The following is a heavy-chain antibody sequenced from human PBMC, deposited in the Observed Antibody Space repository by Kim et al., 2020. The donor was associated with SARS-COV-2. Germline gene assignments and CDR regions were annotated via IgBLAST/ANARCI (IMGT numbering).Heavy chain of an antibody. CDR1: GFTFSSSA. D-gene: IGHD4-4*01. Sequence: GGSLRLSCAASGFTFSSSAMRWARQAPGQGLEWVSSITSSGDSTYYADSVKGRFTISRDNSKNTLYLQMNNLRVEDSALYYCAKITTLGGQKYFDPWGQGTLVTVSS. V-gene: IGHV3-23*01. J-gene: IGHJ5*02. CDR3: AKITTLGGQKYFDP. CDR2: ITSSGDST.